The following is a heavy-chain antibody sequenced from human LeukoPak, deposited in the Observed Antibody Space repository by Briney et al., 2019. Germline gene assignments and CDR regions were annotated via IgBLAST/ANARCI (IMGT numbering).Heavy chain of an antibody. Sequence: GGSLRLSCAASGFTFSNYWMHWLRHAPGKGLVWVSRINTDGRNTGYADSVKGRFTISRDNAKNTLYLQMTILTAEDTAVYYCARVGKSGSYYYFDYWGQGTLVTVSS. CDR2: INTDGRNT. CDR3: ARVGKSGSYYYFDY. V-gene: IGHV3-74*01. J-gene: IGHJ4*02. CDR1: GFTFSNYW. D-gene: IGHD1-26*01.